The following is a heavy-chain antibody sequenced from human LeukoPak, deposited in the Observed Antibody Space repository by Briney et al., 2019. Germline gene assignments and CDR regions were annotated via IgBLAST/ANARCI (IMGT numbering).Heavy chain of an antibody. CDR3: ARGGWFGESIDS. D-gene: IGHD3-10*01. CDR2: INRNGGGA. J-gene: IGHJ4*02. V-gene: IGHV3-20*04. CDR1: GFTFNYYG. Sequence: GGSLRLSCAASGFTFNYYGMSWVRKAPGKGLEWVSGINRNGGGAAYADSVKGRFSISRDNAKTSLYLQMNSLRAEDTAFYYCARGGWFGESIDSWGQGTLVTVSS.